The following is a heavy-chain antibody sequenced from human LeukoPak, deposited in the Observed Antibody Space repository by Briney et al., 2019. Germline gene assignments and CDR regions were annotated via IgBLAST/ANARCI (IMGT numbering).Heavy chain of an antibody. CDR1: GFTFSSHG. CDR2: IRYDGSNK. CDR3: AKDSQYYYDSSGYYYQYFDY. Sequence: GGSLRLSCVASGFTFSSHGMNWVRQAPGKGLEWVAFIRYDGSNKYYADSVKGRFTISRDNSKNTLYLQMNSLRAEDTAVYYCAKDSQYYYDSSGYYYQYFDYWGQGTLVTVSS. J-gene: IGHJ4*02. D-gene: IGHD3-22*01. V-gene: IGHV3-30*02.